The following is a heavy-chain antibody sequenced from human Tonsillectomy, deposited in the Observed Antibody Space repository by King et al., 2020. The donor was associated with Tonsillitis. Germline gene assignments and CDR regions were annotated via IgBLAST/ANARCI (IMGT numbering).Heavy chain of an antibody. CDR2: ISWNSGSI. D-gene: IGHD6-13*01. Sequence: QLVQSGGGLVQPGRSLRLSCAASGFTFDDYAMHWVRQAPGKGLEWVSGISWNSGSIGYADSVKGRFTISRDNAKNSLYLQMNSLRAEDTALYYCAKDISLELGSSWPGKYNWFDPWGQGTLVTVSS. CDR1: GFTFDDYA. V-gene: IGHV3-9*01. CDR3: AKDISLELGSSWPGKYNWFDP. J-gene: IGHJ5*02.